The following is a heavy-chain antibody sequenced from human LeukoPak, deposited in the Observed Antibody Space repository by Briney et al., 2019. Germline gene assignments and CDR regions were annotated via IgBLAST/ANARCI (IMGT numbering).Heavy chain of an antibody. CDR2: IYYSGST. CDR3: ASDKAAEGYQLLRYNWFDP. V-gene: IGHV4-31*03. Sequence: PSQTLSLTCTVSGGSISSGGYYWSWIRQHPGKGLEWIGYIYYSGSTYYNPSLKSRVTISVDTSKNQFSLKLSSVTAADTAVYYCASDKAAEGYQLLRYNWFDPWGQGTLVTVSS. J-gene: IGHJ5*02. D-gene: IGHD2-2*01. CDR1: GGSISSGGYY.